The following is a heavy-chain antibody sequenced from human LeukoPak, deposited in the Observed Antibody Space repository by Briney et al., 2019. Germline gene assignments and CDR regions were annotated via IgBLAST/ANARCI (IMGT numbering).Heavy chain of an antibody. CDR2: IYHSGNP. J-gene: IGHJ6*02. CDR1: GYSISSGYY. Sequence: SETLSLTCTVSGYSISSGYYWGWIRQPPGKGLEWIGGIYHSGNPYYNPSLKSRVTMSVDTSKNQFSLKLSSVTAADTAVYYCARVSGYCTAIRCYASGRGVDVWGQGTTVTVSS. V-gene: IGHV4-38-2*02. CDR3: ARVSGYCTAIRCYASGRGVDV. D-gene: IGHD2-2*01.